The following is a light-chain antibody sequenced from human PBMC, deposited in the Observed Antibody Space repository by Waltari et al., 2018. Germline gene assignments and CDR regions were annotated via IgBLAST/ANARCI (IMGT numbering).Light chain of an antibody. CDR2: WAS. CDR1: QRVLSSSNKRNY. V-gene: IGKV4-1*01. Sequence: EIVMTQSAESLAVSLGERATINCKSSQRVLSSSNKRNYLAWYQQEQGQPPKVLMYWASTRESGVPDRFSGSWSGTDFTLTINSLQAEDVAVYYCQQYYSNHLTFGGGTKVEIK. J-gene: IGKJ4*01. CDR3: QQYYSNHLT.